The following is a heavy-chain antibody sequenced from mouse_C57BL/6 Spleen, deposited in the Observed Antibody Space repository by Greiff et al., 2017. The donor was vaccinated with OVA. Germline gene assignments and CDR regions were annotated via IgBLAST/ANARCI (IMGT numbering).Heavy chain of an antibody. CDR2: ISYDGSN. Sequence: EVQLQQSGPGLVKPSQSLSLTCSVTGYSITSGYYWNWIRQFPGNKLEWMGYISYDGSNNYNPSLKNRISITRDTSKNQFFLKLNSVTTEDTATYYCASYYYGSSYVGNFDVWGTGTTVTVSS. CDR3: ASYYYGSSYVGNFDV. CDR1: GYSITSGYY. V-gene: IGHV3-6*01. J-gene: IGHJ1*03. D-gene: IGHD1-1*01.